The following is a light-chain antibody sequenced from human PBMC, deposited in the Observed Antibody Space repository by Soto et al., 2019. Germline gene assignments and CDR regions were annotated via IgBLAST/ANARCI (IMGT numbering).Light chain of an antibody. CDR1: QTVSHGSNNKKY. CDR2: WAS. CDR3: QQYYSAPWT. J-gene: IGKJ1*01. Sequence: DLLLTPSPDSLAVSLGERATINCKSIQTVSHGSNNKKYLAWYQQKPGQPPKLLIYWASTRYSGVPDRFSGSGSGTDFTLTISSLQAEDVAVYYCQQYYSAPWTFGQGTKVDIK. V-gene: IGKV4-1*01.